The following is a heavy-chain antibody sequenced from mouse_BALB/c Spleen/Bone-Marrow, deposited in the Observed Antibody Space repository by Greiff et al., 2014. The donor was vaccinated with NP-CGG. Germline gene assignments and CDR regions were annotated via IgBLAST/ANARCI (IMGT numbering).Heavy chain of an antibody. J-gene: IGHJ2*01. CDR1: GFNIKDTY. CDR2: IDPANGNT. V-gene: IGHV14-3*02. D-gene: IGHD1-1*01. Sequence: EVQLQQSGAELVKPGASVKLSCTASGFNIKDTYMHWVKQRPEQGLEWIGRIDPANGNTKYDPKFQGKATITADTSSNTAYLQLSSLTSEHTAVYYCARYYYGSSLFDYWGQGTTLTVSS. CDR3: ARYYYGSSLFDY.